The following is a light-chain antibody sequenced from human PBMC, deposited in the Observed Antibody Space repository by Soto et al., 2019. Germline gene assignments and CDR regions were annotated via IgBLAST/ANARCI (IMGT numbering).Light chain of an antibody. CDR1: TTDVANYNS. CDR3: CSWTTYRPYV. J-gene: IGLJ1*01. V-gene: IGLV2-18*02. Sequence: QSVLTQPPSVSGSPGQSVTISCTGTTTDVANYNSVSWYQQAPDTAPKVIIFGVNNRPSGAPDRFSGSTSGNTASPTISGLQAEDEADYYCCSWTTYRPYVFATGTKVTVL. CDR2: GVN.